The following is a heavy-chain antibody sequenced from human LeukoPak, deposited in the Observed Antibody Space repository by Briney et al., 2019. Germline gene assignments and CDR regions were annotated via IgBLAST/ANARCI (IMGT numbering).Heavy chain of an antibody. CDR1: GFTFSSYA. D-gene: IGHD1-26*01. CDR3: AKGKWELGHAFDI. V-gene: IGHV3-23*01. J-gene: IGHJ3*02. CDR2: ISGSGGST. Sequence: GGSLRLSCAASGFTFSSYAMSLVRQAPGKGLEWVSAISGSGGSTYYADSVKGRFTISRDNSKNTLYLQMNSLRAEDTAVYYCAKGKWELGHAFDIWGQGTMVTVSS.